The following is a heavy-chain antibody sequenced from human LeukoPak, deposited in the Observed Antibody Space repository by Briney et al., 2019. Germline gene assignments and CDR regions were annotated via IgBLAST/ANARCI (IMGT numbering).Heavy chain of an antibody. Sequence: GGSLRLSCAASGFTFSSYSMNWVRQAPGKGLEWVSSISSSSSYIYYADSVKGRFTISRDNSKNTLYLQMNSLRAEDTAVYYCAKDDRSVLWFGELLSRGYWGQGTLVTVSS. J-gene: IGHJ4*02. CDR2: ISSSSSYI. D-gene: IGHD3-10*01. CDR3: AKDDRSVLWFGELLSRGY. CDR1: GFTFSSYS. V-gene: IGHV3-21*01.